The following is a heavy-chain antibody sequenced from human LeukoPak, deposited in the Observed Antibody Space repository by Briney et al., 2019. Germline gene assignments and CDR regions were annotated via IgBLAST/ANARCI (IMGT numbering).Heavy chain of an antibody. V-gene: IGHV1-46*01. CDR3: ARAPSIVNYYYYYMDV. Sequence: ASVKVSCKASGYTFTSYYMHWVRQAPGQGLEWMGIINPSGGSTSYAQKFQGRVTMTTDTSTSTAYMELRSLRSDDTAVYYCARAPSIVNYYYYYMDVWGKGTTVTVSS. D-gene: IGHD2-15*01. J-gene: IGHJ6*03. CDR2: INPSGGST. CDR1: GYTFTSYY.